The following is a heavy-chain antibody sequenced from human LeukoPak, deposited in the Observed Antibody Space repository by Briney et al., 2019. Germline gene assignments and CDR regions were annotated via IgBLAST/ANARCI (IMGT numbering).Heavy chain of an antibody. CDR1: GFTFSSYW. J-gene: IGHJ3*02. CDR3: ARGSNAFEI. CDR2: IEQDGSER. V-gene: IGHV3-7*01. Sequence: GGSLRLSCAASGFTFSSYWMSWVRQTPGKGLEWVANIEQDGSERYCVDSVKGRFTISRDNAKNSLYLQMNRLRVEDTAMYYCARGSNAFEIWGQGTMVTVSS.